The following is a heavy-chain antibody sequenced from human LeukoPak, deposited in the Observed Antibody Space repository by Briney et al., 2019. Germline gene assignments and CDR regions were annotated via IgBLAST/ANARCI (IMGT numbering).Heavy chain of an antibody. CDR1: GGSFSGYY. J-gene: IGHJ5*02. CDR2: INHSGST. V-gene: IGHV4-34*01. D-gene: IGHD3-10*01. Sequence: PSETLSLTCAVYGGSFSGYYWSWIRQPPGKGLEWIGEINHSGSTNYNPSLKSRVTISVDTSKNQFSLKLSSVTAADTAVYYCARAPEGTMVRGVTNWFDPWGQGTLATVSS. CDR3: ARAPEGTMVRGVTNWFDP.